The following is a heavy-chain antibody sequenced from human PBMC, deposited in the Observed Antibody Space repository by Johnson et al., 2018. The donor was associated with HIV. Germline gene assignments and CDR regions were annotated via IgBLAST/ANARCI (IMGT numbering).Heavy chain of an antibody. CDR1: GFTFKNYA. CDR2: IWYDGSNK. Sequence: QVLLVESGGGVVQPGRSLRLSCEASGFTFKNYAMHWVRQAPGKGLEWVAVIWYDGSNKYYADSVKGRFTISRDNSKNTLYLQMNSLRAEDTAVYYCAKEQLLRAFDIWGQGTMVTVSS. J-gene: IGHJ3*02. V-gene: IGHV3-33*06. CDR3: AKEQLLRAFDI. D-gene: IGHD2-15*01.